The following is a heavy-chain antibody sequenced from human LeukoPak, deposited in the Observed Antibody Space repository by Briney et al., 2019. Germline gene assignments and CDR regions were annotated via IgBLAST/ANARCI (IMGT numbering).Heavy chain of an antibody. CDR2: IRDDESNS. CDR1: GFTFRHYG. Sequence: GGSLRLSCAASGFTFRHYGMHWVRQAPGKGLEWVAFIRDDESNSYYADSVKGRFTVSRDNSKHTLYLEMNSLRAEDTAVYYCAKGVLAPPTYFDYWGQGTLVTVSS. V-gene: IGHV3-30*02. CDR3: AKGVLAPPTYFDY. J-gene: IGHJ4*02. D-gene: IGHD2-21*01.